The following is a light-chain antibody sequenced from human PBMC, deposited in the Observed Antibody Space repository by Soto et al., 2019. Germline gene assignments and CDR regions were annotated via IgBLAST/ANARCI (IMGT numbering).Light chain of an antibody. CDR2: EVS. Sequence: QSVLTQPASVSGSPGQSITISCTGTSSDVGGYNYVSWYQQHPGKAPKLMIYEVSNRPSGVSNRFSGSKSGNTDSLTISGLQAEDEADYYCSSYTSSSTHNYVFGTGTRSPS. CDR3: SSYTSSSTHNYV. J-gene: IGLJ1*01. CDR1: SSDVGGYNY. V-gene: IGLV2-14*01.